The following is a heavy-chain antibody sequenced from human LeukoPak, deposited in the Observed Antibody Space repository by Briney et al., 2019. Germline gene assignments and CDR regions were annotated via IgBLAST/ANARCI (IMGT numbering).Heavy chain of an antibody. D-gene: IGHD1-26*01. CDR2: ISAYNGNT. J-gene: IGHJ6*02. CDR1: GYTFTSYG. V-gene: IGHV1-18*01. Sequence: ASVKVSCKASGYTFTSYGISWVRQAPGQGLEWMGWISAYNGNTNYAQKLQGRVTTTTDTSTSTAYMELRSLRSDDTAVYYCARDSGSYYNYYYGMDVWGQGTTVTVSS. CDR3: ARDSGSYYNYYYGMDV.